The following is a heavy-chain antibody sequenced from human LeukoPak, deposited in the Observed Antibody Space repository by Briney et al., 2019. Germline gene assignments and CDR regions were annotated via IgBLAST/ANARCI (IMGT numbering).Heavy chain of an antibody. D-gene: IGHD5-18*01. V-gene: IGHV5-10-1*01. CDR3: TRRGYSYGPFEY. CDR1: GYSFTSYW. J-gene: IGHJ4*02. CDR2: LDARDSYT. Sequence: GESLKISCKGSGYSFTSYWIRRGRQIPGKGLEWSVILDARDSYTNYSTSFQGHVTISADKSISTSYMQWSSMKASDTAMYYCTRRGYSYGPFEYWGQGTLVTVSS.